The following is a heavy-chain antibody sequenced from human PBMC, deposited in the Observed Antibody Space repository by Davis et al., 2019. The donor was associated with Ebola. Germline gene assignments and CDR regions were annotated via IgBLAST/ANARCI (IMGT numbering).Heavy chain of an antibody. J-gene: IGHJ6*02. D-gene: IGHD3-3*01. CDR3: AIGIFGVVTPRYYYYGMDV. CDR1: GYTFTSYY. V-gene: IGHV1-46*01. CDR2: INPSGGST. Sequence: ASVKVSCKASGYTFTSYYMHWVRQAPGQGLEWMGLINPSGGSTSYAQKFQGRVTMTRDTSISTAYMELSRLRSDDTAVYYCAIGIFGVVTPRYYYYGMDVWGQGTTVTVSS.